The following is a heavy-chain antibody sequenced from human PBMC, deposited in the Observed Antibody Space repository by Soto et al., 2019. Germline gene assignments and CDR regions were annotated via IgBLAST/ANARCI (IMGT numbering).Heavy chain of an antibody. CDR1: GDSISGGASF. J-gene: IGHJ5*02. V-gene: IGHV4-31*03. CDR2: VYYSGSS. D-gene: IGHD2-15*01. Sequence: PSETLSLTCTASGDSISGGASFWSWIRQPPGKGLEWIANVYYSGSSYYNPSLKSRLTISVDTTKNQFSLQLKSMTAADTAVYYCAKLSCTSSNCSFPGWFDTWGQGTLVTVSS. CDR3: AKLSCTSSNCSFPGWFDT.